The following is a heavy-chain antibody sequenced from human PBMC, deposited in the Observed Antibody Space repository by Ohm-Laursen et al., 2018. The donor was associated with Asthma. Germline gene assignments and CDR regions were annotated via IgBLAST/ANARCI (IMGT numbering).Heavy chain of an antibody. Sequence: SSVKVSCKVSGGTFSNYVITWLRQAPGQGLEWMGGIIPMFGTAEYPQKFQARVTISADESTSTAYMELSSLRSEDTAVYYCARRTGVDAFDMWGQGTTVIVSS. D-gene: IGHD1-1*01. CDR1: GGTFSNYV. V-gene: IGHV1-69*01. CDR2: IIPMFGTA. J-gene: IGHJ3*02. CDR3: ARRTGVDAFDM.